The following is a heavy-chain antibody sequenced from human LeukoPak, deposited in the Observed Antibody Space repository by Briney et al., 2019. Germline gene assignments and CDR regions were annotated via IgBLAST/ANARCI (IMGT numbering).Heavy chain of an antibody. J-gene: IGHJ4*02. CDR3: ATWGTRAHEY. CDR1: GYTFTGYY. D-gene: IGHD3-16*01. V-gene: IGHV1-2*02. CDR2: INPNSGVT. Sequence: ASVKVSCKGSGYTFTGYYMHWVRQAPGQGLEWMGWINPNSGVTNYAQKFQGRVTMTRDTSISTGYMDLSSLRADDTAVYYCATWGTRAHEYWGQGTLVTVSS.